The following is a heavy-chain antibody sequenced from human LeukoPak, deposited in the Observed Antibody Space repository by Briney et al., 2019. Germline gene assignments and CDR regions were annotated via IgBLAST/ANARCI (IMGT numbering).Heavy chain of an antibody. J-gene: IGHJ4*02. Sequence: AQTLSLTCTVSGRSISSSSYYSGWIRQPPGKGLEWIGRIYYSGTTYYNPSLKSRVSISVDTSKNQFSLKLSSVTAADTAVYYCARLPAGYCSSTSCYLFPPIDYWGQGTLVTVSS. V-gene: IGHV4-39*01. CDR3: ARLPAGYCSSTSCYLFPPIDY. CDR1: GRSISSSSYY. D-gene: IGHD2-2*01. CDR2: IYYSGTT.